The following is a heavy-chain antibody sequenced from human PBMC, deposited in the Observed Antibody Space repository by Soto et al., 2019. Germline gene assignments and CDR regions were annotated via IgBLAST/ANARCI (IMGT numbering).Heavy chain of an antibody. J-gene: IGHJ4*02. CDR2: ISGSGDST. Sequence: AGGSLRLSCAASGFTFSTYAMIWVRQAPGKGLEWVSAISGSGDSTYYADSVKGRFTISRDNSKNTLYLQMSSLRVEDTAIYYCAKDSFINLRGYDSYWGQGTLVTVSS. CDR1: GFTFSTYA. CDR3: AKDSFINLRGYDSY. V-gene: IGHV3-23*01. D-gene: IGHD5-12*01.